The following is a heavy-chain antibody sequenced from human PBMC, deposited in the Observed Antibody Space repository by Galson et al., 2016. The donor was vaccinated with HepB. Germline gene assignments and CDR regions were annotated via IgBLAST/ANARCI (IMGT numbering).Heavy chain of an antibody. D-gene: IGHD2-21*01. V-gene: IGHV3-11*01. Sequence: SLRLSCAASGFPFTDFFMTWIRQAPGTGLQWLAYISGNGKTLDYAESVKGRFTISRDNANNSLYLQMNSLRVEDTAVYYRARGGGELDYWGQGSLVTVSS. CDR1: GFPFTDFF. J-gene: IGHJ4*02. CDR3: ARGGGELDY. CDR2: ISGNGKTL.